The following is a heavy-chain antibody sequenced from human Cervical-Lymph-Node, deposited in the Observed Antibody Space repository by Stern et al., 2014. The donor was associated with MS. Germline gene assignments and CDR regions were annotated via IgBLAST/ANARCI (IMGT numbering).Heavy chain of an antibody. D-gene: IGHD2-15*01. Sequence: EVQLVQSGPEVKRPGESLKISCQASGYTFTSYWIGWVRQMPGKGLEWIAIIFPGGADIRYSPSFQGQVTISADKSISTAYLQWSSLKASDTAMYYCARRLCSGGSCYPDYWGQGTLVTVSS. CDR3: ARRLCSGGSCYPDY. V-gene: IGHV5-51*01. CDR1: GYTFTSYW. CDR2: IFPGGADI. J-gene: IGHJ4*02.